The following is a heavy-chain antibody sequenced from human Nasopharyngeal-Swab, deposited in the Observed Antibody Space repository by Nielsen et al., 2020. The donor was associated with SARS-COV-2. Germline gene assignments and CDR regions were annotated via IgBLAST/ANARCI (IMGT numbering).Heavy chain of an antibody. V-gene: IGHV1-2*06. CDR2: INPYSGAT. Sequence: ASVKVSCKASGYFFTDYYMHWVRQAPGQGLEWMGRINPYSGATKYAQNFQGRVTVTRDTSINTVYVELSSLTSDDTAVYYCVRDDGDVPGITGSGPPGGFWGQGTLVTVSS. CDR1: GYFFTDYY. CDR3: VRDDGDVPGITGSGPPGGF. D-gene: IGHD6-13*01. J-gene: IGHJ4*02.